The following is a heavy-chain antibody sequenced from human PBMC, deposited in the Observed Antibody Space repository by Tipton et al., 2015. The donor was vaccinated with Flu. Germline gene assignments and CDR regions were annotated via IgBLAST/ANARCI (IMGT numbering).Heavy chain of an antibody. J-gene: IGHJ3*02. D-gene: IGHD1-26*01. CDR2: ISAYNGNT. CDR3: ARDEPIVGARGSNAFDI. Sequence: QVQLVQSGAEVKKPGASVKVSCKASGYTFTSYGISWVRQAPGQGLEWMGWISAYNGNTNYAQKLQGRVTMTTDTSTSTAYMELRSLRSDDTAVYYCARDEPIVGARGSNAFDIWGQGTMVTVSS. CDR1: GYTFTSYG. V-gene: IGHV1-18*01.